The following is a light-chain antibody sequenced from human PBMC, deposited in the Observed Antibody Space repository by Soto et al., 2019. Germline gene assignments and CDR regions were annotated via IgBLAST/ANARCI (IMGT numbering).Light chain of an antibody. V-gene: IGLV1-40*01. CDR3: SSFAGFNNFYL. CDR2: EVT. J-gene: IGLJ1*01. Sequence: QSMLTQPPSVSGAPGQRVTISCTGSSSNIGAGFDVHWYHQIAGTAPKLMIYEVTKRPSGVPDRFSGSKSGNTASLTVSGLQAEDEADYYCSSFAGFNNFYLFGTGTKVTVL. CDR1: SSNIGAGFD.